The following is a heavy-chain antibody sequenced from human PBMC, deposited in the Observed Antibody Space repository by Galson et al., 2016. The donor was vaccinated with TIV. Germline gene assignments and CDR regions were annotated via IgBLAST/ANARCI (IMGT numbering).Heavy chain of an antibody. CDR2: FDPEVSKT. CDR1: GDSLNDLV. Sequence: SVKVSCKVSGDSLNDLVIHWVRQAPGKGLEWMGGFDPEVSKTVYAQMLQGRVTMAADTSTNTAYMELGSLRFEDTAAYYCATVAWFPGLSLDNWGQGTLVTVSS. D-gene: IGHD2/OR15-2a*01. J-gene: IGHJ4*02. V-gene: IGHV1-24*01. CDR3: ATVAWFPGLSLDN.